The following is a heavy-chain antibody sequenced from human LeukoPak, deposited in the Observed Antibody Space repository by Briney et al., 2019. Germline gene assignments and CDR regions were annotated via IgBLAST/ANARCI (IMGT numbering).Heavy chain of an antibody. V-gene: IGHV3-30-3*01. Sequence: GGSLRLSCAASGFTFSSYAMHWVRQAPGKGLEWVAVISYDGSNKYYADSVKGRFTISRDNSKNTLYLQMDSLRAEDTAVYYCARGVGTYYWGQGTLVTVSS. CDR3: ARGVGTYY. CDR2: ISYDGSNK. CDR1: GFTFSSYA. J-gene: IGHJ4*02. D-gene: IGHD1-26*01.